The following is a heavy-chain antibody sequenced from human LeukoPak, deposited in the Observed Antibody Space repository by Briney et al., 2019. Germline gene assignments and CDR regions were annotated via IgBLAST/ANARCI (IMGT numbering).Heavy chain of an antibody. J-gene: IGHJ4*02. CDR3: ARGRWGTNGLY. CDR1: GYTFTGYY. CDR2: INPNSGGT. V-gene: IGHV1-2*02. D-gene: IGHD2-8*01. Sequence: GASVKVSCKASGYTFTGYYMHWVRQAPGQGLEWMGWINPNSGGTNYAQEFQGRVTMTRDTSISTAYMELSRLRSDDTAVYYCARGRWGTNGLYWGQGTLVTVSS.